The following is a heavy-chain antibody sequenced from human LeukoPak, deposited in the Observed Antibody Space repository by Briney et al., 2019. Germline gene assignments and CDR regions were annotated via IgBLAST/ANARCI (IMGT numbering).Heavy chain of an antibody. CDR3: ARDYDFWGGNNWFDP. CDR2: INPNSGGT. Sequence: GASVKVSCKASGGTFSSYAISWVRQAPGQGLEWMGRINPNSGGTNYAQKFQGRVTMTRDTSISTAYMELSRLRSDDTAVYYCARDYDFWGGNNWFDPWGQGTLVTVSS. J-gene: IGHJ5*02. CDR1: GGTFSSYA. D-gene: IGHD3-3*01. V-gene: IGHV1-2*06.